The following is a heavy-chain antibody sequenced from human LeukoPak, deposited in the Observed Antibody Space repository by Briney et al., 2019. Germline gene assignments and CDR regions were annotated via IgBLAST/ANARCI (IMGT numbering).Heavy chain of an antibody. CDR1: GFTFSSYW. Sequence: GGSLRLSCAASGFTFSSYWMSWVRQAPGKGLEWVSAISGSGGSTYYADSVKGRFTISRDNSKNTLYLQMNSLRAEDTAVYYCAKGDCSSTSCYNFDYWGQGTLVTVSS. J-gene: IGHJ4*02. D-gene: IGHD2-2*02. CDR3: AKGDCSSTSCYNFDY. V-gene: IGHV3-23*01. CDR2: ISGSGGST.